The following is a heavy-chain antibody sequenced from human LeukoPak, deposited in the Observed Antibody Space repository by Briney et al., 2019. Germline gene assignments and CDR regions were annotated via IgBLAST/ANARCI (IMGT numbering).Heavy chain of an antibody. J-gene: IGHJ5*02. Sequence: SETLSLTCAIHGGSFSGYWWCWIRQPPGKGLEWIGEVGHNGITKYTPSLKSRVTISLDKSKNQFSLNLGSVTAADAAVYYCARGRAAAGRDWFDPLGQGTLVTVSS. D-gene: IGHD6-13*01. CDR3: ARGRAAAGRDWFDP. V-gene: IGHV4-34*01. CDR2: VGHNGIT. CDR1: GGSFSGYW.